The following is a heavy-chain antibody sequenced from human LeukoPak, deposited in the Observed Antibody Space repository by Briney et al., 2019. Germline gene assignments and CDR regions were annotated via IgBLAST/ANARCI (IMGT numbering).Heavy chain of an antibody. CDR2: ISASGFA. CDR3: ASSYCRTSSCPDPYFDH. D-gene: IGHD2-2*01. Sequence: SETLSLTCTVSGDSIRSYFWSWNRQPPGKGLEWIGYISASGFANYNPSLKSRVTISADTSKNQFSLNLGSVTAADTAVYYCASSYCRTSSCPDPYFDHWGQGTLVTVSS. CDR1: GDSIRSYF. V-gene: IGHV4-4*09. J-gene: IGHJ4*02.